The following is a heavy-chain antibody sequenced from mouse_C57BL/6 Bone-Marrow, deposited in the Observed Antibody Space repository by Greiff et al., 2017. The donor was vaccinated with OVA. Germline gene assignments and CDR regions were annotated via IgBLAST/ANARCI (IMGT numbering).Heavy chain of an antibody. CDR3: ARRGNWDYFDY. Sequence: QVQLKQPGAELVKPGASMKLSCKASGYTFTSYWMHWVKQRPGRGLEWIGRIDPNSGGTKYNEKFKSKATLTVDKPSSTAYMQLSSLTSEDSAVYYCARRGNWDYFDYWGQGTTLTVSS. CDR1: GYTFTSYW. CDR2: IDPNSGGT. D-gene: IGHD4-1*01. V-gene: IGHV1-72*01. J-gene: IGHJ2*01.